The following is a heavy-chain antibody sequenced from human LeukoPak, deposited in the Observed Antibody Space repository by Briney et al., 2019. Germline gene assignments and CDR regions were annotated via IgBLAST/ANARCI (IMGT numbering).Heavy chain of an antibody. J-gene: IGHJ4*02. Sequence: SAKVSCKASGGTFSSYAISWVRQAPGQGLEWMGRIIPILGIANYAQKFQGRVTITADKSTSTAYMELSSLRSEDTAVYYCNMITFGGVIVNYWGQGTLVTVSS. CDR3: NMITFGGVIVNY. D-gene: IGHD3-16*02. CDR1: GGTFSSYA. V-gene: IGHV1-69*04. CDR2: IIPILGIA.